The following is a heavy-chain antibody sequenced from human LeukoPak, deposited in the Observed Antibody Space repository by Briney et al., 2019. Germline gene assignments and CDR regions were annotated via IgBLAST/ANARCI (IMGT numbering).Heavy chain of an antibody. Sequence: SETLSLTCTVSGYSISSGYYWGWIRQPPGKGLEWIGSIYHSGSTYYNPSLKSRVTISVDTSKNQFSLKLSSVTAADTAVYYCARESSTMIVVAHPDYYMDVWGKGTTVTVSS. CDR3: ARESSTMIVVAHPDYYMDV. J-gene: IGHJ6*03. CDR1: GYSISSGYY. D-gene: IGHD3-22*01. CDR2: IYHSGST. V-gene: IGHV4-38-2*02.